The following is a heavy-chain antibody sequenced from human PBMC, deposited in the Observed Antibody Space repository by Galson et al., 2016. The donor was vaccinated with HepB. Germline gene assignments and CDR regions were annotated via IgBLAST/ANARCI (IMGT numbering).Heavy chain of an antibody. J-gene: IGHJ6*02. CDR3: ARGGGMDV. CDR1: GDTFTSYD. Sequence: SVKVSCKASGDTFTSYDINWVRQATGQGLEWMGWMNPNSGNIGYAQKFQVRFTMTRNTPINTAYMELSSLTSEDTAVYYCARGGGMDVWGQGTTVTVSS. CDR2: MNPNSGNI. V-gene: IGHV1-8*01.